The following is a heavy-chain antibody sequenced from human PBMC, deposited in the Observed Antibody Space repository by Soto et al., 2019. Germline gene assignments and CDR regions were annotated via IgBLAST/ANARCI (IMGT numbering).Heavy chain of an antibody. Sequence: QVQLVESGGGVVQPGRSLRLSCAASGFTFSSYGMHWVRQAPGKGLEWVAVISYDGSNKYYADSVKGRFTISRDNSKNTWYLQMDSLSAEDPAVYYCAKVGAPDVEMATIFFVYWGQGTLVTVSS. CDR2: ISYDGSNK. J-gene: IGHJ4*02. V-gene: IGHV3-30*18. D-gene: IGHD5-12*01. CDR3: AKVGAPDVEMATIFFVY. CDR1: GFTFSSYG.